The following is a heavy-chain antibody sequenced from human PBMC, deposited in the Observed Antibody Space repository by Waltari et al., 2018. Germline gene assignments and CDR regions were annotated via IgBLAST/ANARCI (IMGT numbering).Heavy chain of an antibody. CDR1: GGSISSSSYY. CDR3: ARPIQLRGSNWFDP. D-gene: IGHD5-18*01. V-gene: IGHV4-39*01. CDR2: IYYSGST. J-gene: IGHJ5*02. Sequence: QLQLQESGPGLVKPSETLSLTFTVSGGSISSSSYYWGWIRQPPGKGLEWVGSIYYSGSTYYNPSLKSRVTISVDTSKNQFSLKLSSVTAADTAVYYCARPIQLRGSNWFDPWGQGTLVTVSS.